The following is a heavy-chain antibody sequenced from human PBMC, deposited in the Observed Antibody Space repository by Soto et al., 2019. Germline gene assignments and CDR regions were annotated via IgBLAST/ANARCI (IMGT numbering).Heavy chain of an antibody. Sequence: SETLSLTCAVYGGSFSGYYWSWIRQPPGKGLEWIGEINHSGSTNYNPSLKSQVTISVDTSKNQFSLKLSSVTAADTAVYYCAERGDYYDSSGYTLNHWGQGTLVTVSS. V-gene: IGHV4-34*01. CDR1: GGSFSGYY. J-gene: IGHJ5*02. D-gene: IGHD3-22*01. CDR2: INHSGST. CDR3: AERGDYYDSSGYTLNH.